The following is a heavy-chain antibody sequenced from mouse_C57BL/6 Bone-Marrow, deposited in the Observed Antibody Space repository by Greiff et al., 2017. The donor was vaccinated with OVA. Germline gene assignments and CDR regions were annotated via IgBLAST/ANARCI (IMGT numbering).Heavy chain of an antibody. D-gene: IGHD1-1*01. V-gene: IGHV1-26*01. CDR2: INPNNGGT. CDR3: ASPHYGSPYFDY. J-gene: IGHJ2*01. Sequence: VQLQQSGPELVKPGASVKISCKASGYTFTDYYMNWVKQSHGKSLEWIGDINPNNGGTSYNQKFKGKATLTVDKYTSPAYMELRSLSSEDAAVYYCASPHYGSPYFDYWGQGTTLTVSS. CDR1: GYTFTDYY.